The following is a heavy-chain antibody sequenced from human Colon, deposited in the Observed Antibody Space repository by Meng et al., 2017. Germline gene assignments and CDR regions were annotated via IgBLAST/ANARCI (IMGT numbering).Heavy chain of an antibody. Sequence: QVQLQVSGPGLVKPSGALSLTCAVSGGSISSSNWWSWVRQPSGKGLEWIGEIYHSGSTNYNPSLKSRVTISVDKSTNQFSLKLSSVTAADTAVYYCASFPPPGKQWLVTDYWGQGTLVTVSS. CDR3: ASFPPPGKQWLVTDY. J-gene: IGHJ4*02. CDR2: IYHSGST. CDR1: GGSISSSNW. D-gene: IGHD6-19*01. V-gene: IGHV4-4*02.